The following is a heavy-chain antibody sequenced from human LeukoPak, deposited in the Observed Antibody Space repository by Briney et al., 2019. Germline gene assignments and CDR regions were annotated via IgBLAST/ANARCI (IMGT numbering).Heavy chain of an antibody. D-gene: IGHD2-21*01. V-gene: IGHV4-30-4*01. Sequence: SQTLSLTCTVSGGSINSGDYYWSWIRQPPGKGLEWIGYIYYNGITYYNPSLKSRITISVDTSKNQFSLKLSSVTAADTAVYYCARGGAPFCGGDCYSVFDYWGQGTLVTVSS. J-gene: IGHJ4*02. CDR1: GGSINSGDYY. CDR2: IYYNGIT. CDR3: ARGGAPFCGGDCYSVFDY.